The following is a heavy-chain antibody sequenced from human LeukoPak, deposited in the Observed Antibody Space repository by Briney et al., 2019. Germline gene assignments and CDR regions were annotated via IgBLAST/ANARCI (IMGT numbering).Heavy chain of an antibody. CDR1: GYTFTSYY. CDR3: ARGPHRRTYDRDNWFDP. CDR2: INPSGDNT. D-gene: IGHD3-3*01. Sequence: ASVKVSCKASGYTFTSYYMYWVRQAPGQGLEWMGIINPSGDNTNYAQKFQGRVTMTRDMSTTTVYMELSSLRSEDTAVYYCARGPHRRTYDRDNWFDPWGQGTLVIVSS. V-gene: IGHV1-46*01. J-gene: IGHJ5*02.